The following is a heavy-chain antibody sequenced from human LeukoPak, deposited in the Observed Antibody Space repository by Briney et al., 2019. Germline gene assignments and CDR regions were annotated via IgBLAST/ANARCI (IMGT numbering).Heavy chain of an antibody. CDR1: GGSISSYY. CDR3: ARSPPAGYSYGLPGVFFYYFDY. V-gene: IGHV4-59*08. J-gene: IGHJ4*02. D-gene: IGHD5-18*01. Sequence: PSETLSLTCTVSGGSISSYYWSWIRQPPGKGLKWIGYIYYSVSTNYNPSLKSRVTISVDTSKNQFSLKLSSVTAADAAVYYCARSPPAGYSYGLPGVFFYYFDYWGQGTLVTVSS. CDR2: IYYSVST.